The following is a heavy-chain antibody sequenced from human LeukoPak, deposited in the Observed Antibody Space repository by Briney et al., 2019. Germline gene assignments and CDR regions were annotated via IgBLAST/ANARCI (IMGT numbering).Heavy chain of an antibody. V-gene: IGHV1-8*01. D-gene: IGHD6-19*01. Sequence: GASVKVSCKASGYTFTSYDINWVRQATGQGLEWMGWMNPNSGNTGYAQKFQGRVTMTRNTFISTAYMELSSLRSEDTAVYYCARDCDIAVAGFDYFDYWGQGTLVTVSS. J-gene: IGHJ4*02. CDR2: MNPNSGNT. CDR1: GYTFTSYD. CDR3: ARDCDIAVAGFDYFDY.